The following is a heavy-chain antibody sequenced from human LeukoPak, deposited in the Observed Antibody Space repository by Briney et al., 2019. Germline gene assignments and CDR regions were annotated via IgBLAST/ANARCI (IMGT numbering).Heavy chain of an antibody. CDR2: IRSKPYGGTT. CDR3: TRSAGYSSGWHHDY. J-gene: IGHJ4*02. Sequence: PGRSLRLSCTASGFTFGDYAMSWVRQAPGKGLEWVGFIRSKPYGGTTEYAASVKGRFTISRDDSKSIAYLQMNSLKTEDTAVYYCTRSAGYSSGWHHDYWGQGTLVTVSS. V-gene: IGHV3-49*04. CDR1: GFTFGDYA. D-gene: IGHD6-19*01.